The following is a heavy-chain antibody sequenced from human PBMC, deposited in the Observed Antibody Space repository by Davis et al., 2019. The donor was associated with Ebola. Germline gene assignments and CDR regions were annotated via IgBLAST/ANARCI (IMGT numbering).Heavy chain of an antibody. CDR3: AMIRGVMGY. CDR2: IKSKSAGGTT. V-gene: IGHV3-15*01. J-gene: IGHJ4*02. D-gene: IGHD3-10*01. Sequence: PGGSLRLSCAASGFTFSNVWMAWVRLAPGKGLEWIGRIKSKSAGGTTDYAAPVEGRFTISRDDSKNSVLLQMNSLKTDDTAIYYCAMIRGVMGYWGQGSLVTVSS. CDR1: GFTFSNVW.